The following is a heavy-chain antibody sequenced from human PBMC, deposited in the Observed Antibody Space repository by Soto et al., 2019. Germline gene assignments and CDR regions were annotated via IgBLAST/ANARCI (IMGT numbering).Heavy chain of an antibody. V-gene: IGHV4-61*01. J-gene: IGHJ6*02. CDR3: ARFVRSCSATTCSTRADV. CDR2: IYSGGST. Sequence: PSETLSLTCPVSGGFVNSDTHSWSWLRQTPGKRLEWIGFIYSGGSTKNPSLRSRVTMSVDTSKNQFSLKLRSVIVADTAVYHCARFVRSCSATTCSTRADVWGQGITVTVSS. D-gene: IGHD2-2*01. CDR1: GGFVNSDTHS.